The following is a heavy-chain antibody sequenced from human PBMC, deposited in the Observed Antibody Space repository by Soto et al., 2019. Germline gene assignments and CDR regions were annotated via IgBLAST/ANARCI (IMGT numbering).Heavy chain of an antibody. Sequence: ASVKVSCKASGYTFTSYGISWVRQAPGQGLEWMGWISAYNGNTNYAQKLQGRVTMTTDTSTSTAYMELRSLRSDDTAVYYCAREIRGYSYGPSIDYWGQGTLVTVSS. CDR2: ISAYNGNT. CDR3: AREIRGYSYGPSIDY. J-gene: IGHJ4*02. CDR1: GYTFTSYG. D-gene: IGHD5-18*01. V-gene: IGHV1-18*01.